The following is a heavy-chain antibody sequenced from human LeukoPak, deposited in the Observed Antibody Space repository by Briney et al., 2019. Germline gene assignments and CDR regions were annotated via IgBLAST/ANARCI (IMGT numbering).Heavy chain of an antibody. J-gene: IGHJ4*02. CDR1: GGSISSYY. V-gene: IGHV4-59*01. D-gene: IGHD5-12*01. Sequence: SETLSLTCTVSGGSISSYYWSWIRRPPGKGLEWIGYIYYSGSTNYNPSLKSRVTISVDTSKNQFSLKLSSVTAADTAVYYCARTSHYVDIAATIPYGIYYFDYWGQGTLVTVSS. CDR3: ARTSHYVDIAATIPYGIYYFDY. CDR2: IYYSGST.